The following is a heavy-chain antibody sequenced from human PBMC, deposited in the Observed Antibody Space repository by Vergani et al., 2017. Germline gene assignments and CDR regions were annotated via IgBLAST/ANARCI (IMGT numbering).Heavy chain of an antibody. CDR1: GGSISSSSYY. J-gene: IGHJ4*02. V-gene: IGHV4-39*01. CDR2: IYYSGST. D-gene: IGHD6-13*01. CDR3: GRREAAGPVDY. Sequence: QLQLQESGPGLVKPSETLSLTCTVSGGSISSSSYYWGWIRQPPGKGLEWIGRIYYSGSTYYNPSLKSRVTISVDTSKNQFSLKLSPVTAADTAVYYCGRREAAGPVDYWGQGTLVTVSS.